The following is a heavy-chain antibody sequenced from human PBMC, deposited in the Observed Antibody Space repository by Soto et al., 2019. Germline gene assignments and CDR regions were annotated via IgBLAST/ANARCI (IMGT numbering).Heavy chain of an antibody. CDR2: IRTTSSYI. D-gene: IGHD2-2*02. Sequence: EVQLVESGGGLVKPGGSLRLSCAASGLSFSSYNMNWVRQTPGKGLGWVASIRTTSSYIHYADSVKGRFTNSRDNAKNSLYIQMDSLRAEDTAVYYCARVLAAAINNYYFAMDVWGQGTTVTVSS. CDR1: GLSFSSYN. CDR3: ARVLAAAINNYYFAMDV. J-gene: IGHJ6*02. V-gene: IGHV3-21*01.